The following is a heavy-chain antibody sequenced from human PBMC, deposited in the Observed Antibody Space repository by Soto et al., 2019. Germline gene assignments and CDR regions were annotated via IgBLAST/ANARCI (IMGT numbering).Heavy chain of an antibody. J-gene: IGHJ6*02. CDR2: IIPIFGKV. V-gene: IGHV1-69*12. CDR1: GGTFRTYA. CDR3: AKGAVAGTPTSYYYGMDV. D-gene: IGHD6-19*01. Sequence: QVQLLQSGAEVKKPGSSVRVSCEASGGTFRTYAISWVRQAPGQGLEWMGEIIPIFGKVNYAQKFQGRVTITADESTTTVYMDLRSLTSEDKAVYYCAKGAVAGTPTSYYYGMDVWGQGTTVTVS.